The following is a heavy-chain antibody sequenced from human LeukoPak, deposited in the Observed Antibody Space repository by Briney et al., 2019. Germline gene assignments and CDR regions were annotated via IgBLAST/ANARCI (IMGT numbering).Heavy chain of an antibody. CDR1: GFTFSTYW. J-gene: IGHJ4*02. CDR3: AKDLLAKGVEWELPPLDY. CDR2: IKQDGSEK. V-gene: IGHV3-7*01. D-gene: IGHD1-26*01. Sequence: GGSLRLSCAASGFTFSTYWMTWVRQAPGKGLEWVANIKQDGSEKNYVDSVKGRFTISRDNSKNTLYLQMNSLRAEDTAVYYCAKDLLAKGVEWELPPLDYWGQGTLVTVSS.